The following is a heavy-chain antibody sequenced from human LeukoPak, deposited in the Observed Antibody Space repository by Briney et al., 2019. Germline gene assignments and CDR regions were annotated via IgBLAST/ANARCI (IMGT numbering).Heavy chain of an antibody. D-gene: IGHD6-13*01. CDR1: GFSLSTSGVS. J-gene: IGHJ1*01. CDR2: IYWNADN. V-gene: IGHV2-5*01. CDR3: AHLIAAADAEYFQH. Sequence: SGPTLVNPTQTLTLTCTFSGFSLSTSGVSVGWIRQPPGKALEGLALIYWNADNRYIPSLKSRLNISKDTSKHQVVLKMTNMEPVDTATYYCAHLIAAADAEYFQHWGQGTLVTVSS.